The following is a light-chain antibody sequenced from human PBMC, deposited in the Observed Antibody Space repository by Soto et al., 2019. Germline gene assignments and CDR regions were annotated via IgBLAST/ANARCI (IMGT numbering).Light chain of an antibody. CDR1: SSDVGGYNY. Sequence: QSVLTRPASVSGSPGRSITISCTGTSSDVGGYNYVSWYQHHPGKAPKLMIFDVSNRPSGVSNRFSGSKSGNTASPTISGLQPEDEADYYCSSYTTSNTRQIVFGTGTKVTVL. J-gene: IGLJ1*01. CDR2: DVS. CDR3: SSYTTSNTRQIV. V-gene: IGLV2-14*03.